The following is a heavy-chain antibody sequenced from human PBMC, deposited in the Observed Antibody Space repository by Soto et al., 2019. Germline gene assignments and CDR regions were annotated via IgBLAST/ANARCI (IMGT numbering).Heavy chain of an antibody. Sequence: QVQLQESGPGLVKPSETLSLTCTVSGGSISSYYWSWIRQPPGKGLEWIGYIYYSGSTNYNPSLKSRVTISVDTSKTQFSLKLSSVTAADTAVYYCARLTGEYYYVSGSPDYWGQGTLVTVSS. J-gene: IGHJ4*02. V-gene: IGHV4-59*08. CDR1: GGSISSYY. CDR2: IYYSGST. D-gene: IGHD3-10*01. CDR3: ARLTGEYYYVSGSPDY.